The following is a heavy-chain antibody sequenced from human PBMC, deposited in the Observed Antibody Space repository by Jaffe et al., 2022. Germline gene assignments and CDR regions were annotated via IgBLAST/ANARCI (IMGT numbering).Heavy chain of an antibody. CDR1: GGSISSGSYY. Sequence: QVQLQESGPGLVKPSQTLSLTCTVSGGSISSGSYYWSWIRQPAGKGLEWIGRIYTSGSTNYNPSLKSRVTISVDTSKNQFSLKLSSVTAADTAVYYCARVPVRGVTIDYWGQGTLVTVSS. D-gene: IGHD3-10*01. CDR3: ARVPVRGVTIDY. V-gene: IGHV4-61*02. J-gene: IGHJ4*02. CDR2: IYTSGST.